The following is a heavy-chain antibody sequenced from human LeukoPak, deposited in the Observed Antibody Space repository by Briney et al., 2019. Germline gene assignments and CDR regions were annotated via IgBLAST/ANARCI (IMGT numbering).Heavy chain of an antibody. Sequence: ASVKVSCKISGNTLSELFIYWVRQTHGKGREWMGGFDPADGKTIYAQRFQGRVTMTDDTSTDTAYMELSSLRSEDTAVYYCATLRDSDCSPDYWGQGTLVTVSS. CDR2: FDPADGKT. CDR3: ATLRDSDCSPDY. D-gene: IGHD2-21*02. V-gene: IGHV1-24*01. J-gene: IGHJ4*02. CDR1: GNTLSELF.